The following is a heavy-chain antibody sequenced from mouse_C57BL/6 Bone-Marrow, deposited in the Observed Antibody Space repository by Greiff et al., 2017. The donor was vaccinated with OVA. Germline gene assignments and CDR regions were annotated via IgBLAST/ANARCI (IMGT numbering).Heavy chain of an antibody. J-gene: IGHJ1*03. CDR3: ARFLYYDYDGYWYFDV. Sequence: EVQLQQSGPELVKPGASVKISCKASGYSFTDYNMNWVKQSNGKSLEWIGVFNPNYGTTSYNQKFKGKATLTVDQSSSTAYMQLNSLTSEDSAVYYCARFLYYDYDGYWYFDVWGTGTTVTVSS. D-gene: IGHD2-4*01. CDR2: FNPNYGTT. V-gene: IGHV1-39*01. CDR1: GYSFTDYN.